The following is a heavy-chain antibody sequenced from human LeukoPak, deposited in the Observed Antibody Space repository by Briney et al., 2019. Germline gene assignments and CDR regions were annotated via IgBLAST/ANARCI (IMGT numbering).Heavy chain of an antibody. CDR3: ARDARPYNWNYVPFDY. V-gene: IGHV1-69*13. Sequence: ASVTVSCTASGGTFSSYAISWVRQAPGQGLEWMGGIIPIFGTANYAQKFQGRVTITADESTSTAYMELSSLRSEDTAVYYCARDARPYNWNYVPFDYWGQGTLVTVSS. D-gene: IGHD1-7*01. CDR2: IIPIFGTA. J-gene: IGHJ4*02. CDR1: GGTFSSYA.